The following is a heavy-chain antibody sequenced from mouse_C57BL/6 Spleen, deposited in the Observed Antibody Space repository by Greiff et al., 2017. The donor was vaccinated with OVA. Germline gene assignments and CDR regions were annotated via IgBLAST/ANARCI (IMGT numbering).Heavy chain of an antibody. J-gene: IGHJ3*01. CDR3: ARDSSGFPY. V-gene: IGHV5-4*01. D-gene: IGHD3-2*02. Sequence: EVKLVESGGGLVKPGGSLKLSCAASGFTFSSYAMSWVRQTPEKRLEWVATISDGGSYTYYPDNVKGRFTISRENAKNNLYLQMSHLKSEDTAMYYCARDSSGFPYWGQGTLVTVSA. CDR1: GFTFSSYA. CDR2: ISDGGSYT.